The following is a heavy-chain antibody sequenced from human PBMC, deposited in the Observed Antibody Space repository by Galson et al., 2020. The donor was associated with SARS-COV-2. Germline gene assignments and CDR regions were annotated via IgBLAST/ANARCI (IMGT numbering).Heavy chain of an antibody. Sequence: ASETLSLTCIVSGDSIRSGGDRWAWIRQNPGKGLEWIGDIHYAGRASYNPSLKSRVVISVDTSKSQFSLMMSSMTAADTAVYYCARDRRIFRRDRIYYYGVNGWAPGTTGTVSS. CDR1: GDSIRSGGDR. CDR2: IHYAGRA. V-gene: IGHV4-31*03. CDR3: ARDRRIFRRDRIYYYGVNG. J-gene: IGHJ6*02. D-gene: IGHD3-10*01.